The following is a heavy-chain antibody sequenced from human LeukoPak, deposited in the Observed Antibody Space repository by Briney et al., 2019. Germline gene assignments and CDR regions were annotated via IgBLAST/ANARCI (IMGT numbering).Heavy chain of an antibody. Sequence: GGSLRLSCAVSGITFRNYAMHWVRQAPGKGLEWVALISYDGTNKYYADPVKGRFTISRDNSKNTLSLLMSSLRAEDTAVYYCAKAAARGLHYFDYWGQGTLVTVSS. D-gene: IGHD6-6*01. CDR3: AKAAARGLHYFDY. V-gene: IGHV3-30-3*01. CDR2: ISYDGTNK. J-gene: IGHJ4*02. CDR1: GITFRNYA.